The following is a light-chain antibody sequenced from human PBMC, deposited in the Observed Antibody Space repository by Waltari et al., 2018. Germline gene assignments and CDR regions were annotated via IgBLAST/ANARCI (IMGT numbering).Light chain of an antibody. CDR3: QKYDRLPAT. CDR1: QSVSRF. J-gene: IGKJ1*01. CDR2: VAS. V-gene: IGKV3-20*01. Sequence: EIVLTQSPGTLSLSPGESGTLSCRASQSVSRFLAWYQQKPGQAPRLLIYVASTRATGIPDRFSGSGSETDFRLTISRLEPEDFAVYYCQKYDRLPATFGQATKGEIK.